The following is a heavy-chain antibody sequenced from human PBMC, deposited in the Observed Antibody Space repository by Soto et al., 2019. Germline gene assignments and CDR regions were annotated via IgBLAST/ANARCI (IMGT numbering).Heavy chain of an antibody. V-gene: IGHV2-26*03. D-gene: IGHD1-1*01. Sequence: SCPTLVNPTETLTLTCTISGFSLSNGRMGVSWIRQSPGKALEWLAHIFSDAERSYSSSMQSRLTISTDTSGTQVVLSMTNMDPVDTGTYFCVRMNADTYSHYYAMDVWGQGTTVTVSS. CDR3: VRMNADTYSHYYAMDV. CDR1: GFSLSNGRMG. CDR2: IFSDAER. J-gene: IGHJ6*02.